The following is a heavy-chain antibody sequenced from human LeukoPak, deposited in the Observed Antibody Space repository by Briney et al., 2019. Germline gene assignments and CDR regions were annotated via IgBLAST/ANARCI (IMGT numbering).Heavy chain of an antibody. CDR2: INPNSGRT. CDR1: GYTFTGYY. J-gene: IGHJ4*02. V-gene: IGHV1-2*02. Sequence: ASAKVSCKPSGYTFTGYYIHWVRQAPGQGLEWMGWINPNSGRTNYAQKFQGRVTMTRDTSISTAYMELSSLRSDDTAVYYCASRYCNGGGCSNLLDFFDYWGQGALVTVSS. CDR3: ASRYCNGGGCSNLLDFFDY. D-gene: IGHD2-15*01.